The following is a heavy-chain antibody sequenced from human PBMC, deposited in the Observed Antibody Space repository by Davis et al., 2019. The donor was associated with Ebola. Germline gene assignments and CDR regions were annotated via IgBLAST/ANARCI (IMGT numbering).Heavy chain of an antibody. D-gene: IGHD4-23*01. J-gene: IGHJ4*02. V-gene: IGHV1-8*02. Sequence: ASVKVSCKASGGTFSSYAISWVRQAPGQGLEWMGWMNPNSDNTGYAQKFQGRVTMTRNTSISTAYMELSSLRSEDTAVYYCARGGAVGDYWGQGTLVTVSS. CDR1: GGTFSSYA. CDR2: MNPNSDNT. CDR3: ARGGAVGDY.